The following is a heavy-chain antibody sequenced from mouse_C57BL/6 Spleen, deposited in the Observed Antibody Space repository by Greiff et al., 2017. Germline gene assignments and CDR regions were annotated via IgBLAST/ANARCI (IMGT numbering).Heavy chain of an antibody. D-gene: IGHD2-4*01. V-gene: IGHV1-63*01. J-gene: IGHJ3*01. CDR1: GYTFTNYW. Sequence: QVQLQQSGAELVRPGTSVKMSCKASGYTFTNYWIGWAKQRPGHGLEWIGDIYPGGGYTNYNEKFKGKATLTADKSSSTAYMQFSSLTSEDSTIYYCARRYYDYGWFAYWGQGTLVTVSA. CDR3: ARRYYDYGWFAY. CDR2: IYPGGGYT.